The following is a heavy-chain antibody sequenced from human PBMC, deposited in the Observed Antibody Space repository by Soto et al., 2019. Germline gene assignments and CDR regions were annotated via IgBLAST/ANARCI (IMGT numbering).Heavy chain of an antibody. J-gene: IGHJ5*02. V-gene: IGHV1-69*13. CDR2: IIPTFGTA. Sequence: GASVTVSCKASGGTFSSYAISWVRQAPGQGLEWMGGIIPTFGTANYAQKFQGRVTITADESTSTAYMELSSLRSEDTAVHYCARDATRYYYGSGSYVEDLPWGQGTLVTVSS. CDR1: GGTFSSYA. D-gene: IGHD3-10*01. CDR3: ARDATRYYYGSGSYVEDLP.